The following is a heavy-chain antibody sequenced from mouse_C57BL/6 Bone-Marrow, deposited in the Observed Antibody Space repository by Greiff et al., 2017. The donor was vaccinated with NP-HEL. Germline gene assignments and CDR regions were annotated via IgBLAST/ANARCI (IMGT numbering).Heavy chain of an antibody. CDR1: GYTFTSYW. J-gene: IGHJ4*01. Sequence: QVQLQQPGAELVKPGASVKVSCKASGYTFTSYWMHWVKQRPGQGLEWIGRIHPSDSDTNYNQKFKGKATLTVDKSSSTAYMQLSSLTSEDSAVYYCAAYSNYSGAMDYWGQGTSVTVSS. V-gene: IGHV1-74*01. CDR2: IHPSDSDT. D-gene: IGHD2-5*01. CDR3: AAYSNYSGAMDY.